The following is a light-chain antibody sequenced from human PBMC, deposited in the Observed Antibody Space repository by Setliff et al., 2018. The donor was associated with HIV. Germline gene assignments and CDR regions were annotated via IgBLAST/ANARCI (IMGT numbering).Light chain of an antibody. CDR3: ATWDDSINGRV. V-gene: IGLV1-44*01. CDR1: RSNLGSNT. J-gene: IGLJ1*01. CDR2: SDN. Sequence: QSVLTQPPSASGTPGQTVTISCSGSRSNLGSNTVSWYQQLPGTAPKLLMYSDNQRPSGVPDGFSGSKSGTSASLAISWLQSEDEADYYCATWDDSINGRVFGTGTKVTVL.